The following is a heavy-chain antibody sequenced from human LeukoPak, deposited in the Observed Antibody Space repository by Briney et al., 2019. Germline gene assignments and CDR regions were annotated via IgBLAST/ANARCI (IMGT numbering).Heavy chain of an antibody. J-gene: IGHJ6*02. Sequence: AASVTVSCTASGGTFSSYAISWVRQAPGQGLEWMGGIIPIFGTANYAQKFQGRVTITADESTSTAYMELSSLRSEDTAVYYCARDQPPYYDILTGHQTYYYYGMDVWGQGTTVTVSS. CDR1: GGTFSSYA. CDR3: ARDQPPYYDILTGHQTYYYYGMDV. D-gene: IGHD3-9*01. CDR2: IIPIFGTA. V-gene: IGHV1-69*13.